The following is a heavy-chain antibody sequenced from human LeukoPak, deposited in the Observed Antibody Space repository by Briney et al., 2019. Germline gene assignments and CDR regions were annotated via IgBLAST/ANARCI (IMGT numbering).Heavy chain of an antibody. CDR2: IKQDGSEK. J-gene: IGHJ4*02. CDR3: AREITIFGVVTRYYFDY. Sequence: GGSLRLSCAASGFTFSSYEMSWVRQAPGKGLEWVANIKQDGSEKYYVDSVKGRFTISRDNVKNSLYLQMNSLRAEDTAVYYCAREITIFGVVTRYYFDYWGQGTLVTVSS. V-gene: IGHV3-7*01. D-gene: IGHD3-3*01. CDR1: GFTFSSYE.